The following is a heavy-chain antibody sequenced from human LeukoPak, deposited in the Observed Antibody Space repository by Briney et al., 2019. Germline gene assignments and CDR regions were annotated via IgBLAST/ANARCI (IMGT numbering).Heavy chain of an antibody. CDR2: IYSSGST. CDR3: ARGGKATVVTT. D-gene: IGHD4-23*01. Sequence: PSETLSLTCTVSGGSINSYYWSWIRQPAGKGLEWIGRIYSSGSTNYNPSLKSRVSMSVDTSKNQFSLKLTSVTAADTALYYCARGGKATVVTTWGQGILVTVSS. CDR1: GGSINSYY. V-gene: IGHV4-4*07. J-gene: IGHJ4*02.